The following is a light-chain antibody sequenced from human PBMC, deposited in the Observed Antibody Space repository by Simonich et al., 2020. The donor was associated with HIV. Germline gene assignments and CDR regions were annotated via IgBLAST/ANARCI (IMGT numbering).Light chain of an antibody. Sequence: DIVMTQSPDSLAVSLGERATINCKSSQRVLYSSNNKNYLAWYQQKPGQPPKLLIYWASTRESGVPDRFSGSGSGTDFALTISSLQAEDVAVYYCQQYYGPPLTFGGGTKVEIK. V-gene: IGKV4-1*01. J-gene: IGKJ4*01. CDR2: WAS. CDR3: QQYYGPPLT. CDR1: QRVLYSSNNKNY.